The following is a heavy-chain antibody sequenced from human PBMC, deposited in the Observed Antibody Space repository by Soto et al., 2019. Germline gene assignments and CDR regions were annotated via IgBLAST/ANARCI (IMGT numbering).Heavy chain of an antibody. CDR2: IDPSDSQA. Sequence: PGESLKISCKGSGYSFAGYWITWVRQKPGKGLEWMGRIDPSDSQAYYSPSFRGHVTISATKSITTVFLQWSSLRASDTAMYYCARQIYDSDTGPNFQYYFDSWGQGTPVTVSS. D-gene: IGHD3-22*01. J-gene: IGHJ4*02. CDR3: ARQIYDSDTGPNFQYYFDS. CDR1: GYSFAGYW. V-gene: IGHV5-10-1*01.